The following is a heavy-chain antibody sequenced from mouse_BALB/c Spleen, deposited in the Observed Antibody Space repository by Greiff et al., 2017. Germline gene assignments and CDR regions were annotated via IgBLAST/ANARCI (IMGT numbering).Heavy chain of an antibody. J-gene: IGHJ4*01. V-gene: IGHV5-15*02. CDR2: ISNLAYSI. CDR3: ARGDDVDY. CDR1: GFTFSDYG. Sequence: EVKLVESGGGLVQPGGSRKLSCAASGFTFSDYGMAWVRQAPGKGPEWVAFISNLAYSIYYADTVTGRFTISRENAKNTLYLEMSSLRSEDTAMYYCARGDDVDYWGQGTSVTVSS. D-gene: IGHD2-3*01.